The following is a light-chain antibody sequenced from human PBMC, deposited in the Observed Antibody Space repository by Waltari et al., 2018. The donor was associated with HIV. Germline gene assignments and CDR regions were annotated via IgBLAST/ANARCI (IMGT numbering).Light chain of an antibody. CDR1: QSVSSD. V-gene: IGKV3-20*01. J-gene: IGKJ1*01. CDR3: QHYTSSPTWT. Sequence: IELTQSPGTLSLSPGERATFSCRASQSVSSDLAWYHQRPGQAPRLLIYGASTRATGIPDRFSGSGSGTDFTLTINSLEPEDFAVYYCQHYTSSPTWTFGQGTKVEIK. CDR2: GAS.